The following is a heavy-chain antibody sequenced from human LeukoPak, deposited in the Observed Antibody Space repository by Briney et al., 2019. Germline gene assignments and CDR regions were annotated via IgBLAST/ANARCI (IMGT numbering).Heavy chain of an antibody. CDR2: VRYTGTP. V-gene: IGHV4-59*08. CDR3: ARHVAPDMDYFDY. Sequence: PSATLSLTCTVSGGSISGYYWTWIRQSPGKRPEWLAYVRYTGTPNYNPSLKSRLTISVDTSKNQFSLTLTSVTAADTAVYYCARHVAPDMDYFDYWGPGTLVTVSP. J-gene: IGHJ4*02. D-gene: IGHD2-15*01. CDR1: GGSISGYY.